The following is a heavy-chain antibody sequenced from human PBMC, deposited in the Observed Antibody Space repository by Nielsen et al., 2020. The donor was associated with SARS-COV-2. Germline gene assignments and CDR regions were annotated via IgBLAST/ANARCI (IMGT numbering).Heavy chain of an antibody. V-gene: IGHV3-73*01. Sequence: GESLKISRAASGFTFSDSSMHWVRQASGKGLEWIGRIRSKANDYATDYPASVKARFIISRDDSKNTAYLLMNSLKIDDTAVYYCTRVNPTSGSWFDAFDIWGQGTLVTVSS. CDR3: TRVNPTSGSWFDAFDI. J-gene: IGHJ3*02. CDR1: GFTFSDSS. CDR2: IRSKANDYAT. D-gene: IGHD6-25*01.